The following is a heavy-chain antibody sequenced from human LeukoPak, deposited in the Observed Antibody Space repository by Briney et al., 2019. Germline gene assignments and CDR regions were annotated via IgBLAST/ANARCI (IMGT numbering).Heavy chain of an antibody. Sequence: GGSLRLSCAASGFTFSSYWMHWVRQAPGNGLVWVSGINTDGSSTSYADSAKGRFTISRDNAKNSLYLQMNSLRAEDTAVYYCARGWISDSFDYWGQGTLVTVSS. J-gene: IGHJ4*02. V-gene: IGHV3-74*01. CDR1: GFTFSSYW. CDR3: ARGWISDSFDY. D-gene: IGHD5-12*01. CDR2: INTDGSST.